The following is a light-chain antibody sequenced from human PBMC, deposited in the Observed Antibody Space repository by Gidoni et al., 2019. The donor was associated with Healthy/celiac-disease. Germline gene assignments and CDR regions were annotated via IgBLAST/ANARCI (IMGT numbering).Light chain of an antibody. CDR3: SSYTSSSPVV. CDR2: DVS. CDR1: SSDVGGYNY. V-gene: IGLV2-14*03. Sequence: SALPQPASVSGPPGQSITISCTGTSSDVGGYNYVSWYQQHPGKAPKLMIYDVSNRPSGVSNRFSGSKSGNTASLTISGLQAEDEADYYCSSYTSSSPVVFGGGTKLTVL. J-gene: IGLJ2*01.